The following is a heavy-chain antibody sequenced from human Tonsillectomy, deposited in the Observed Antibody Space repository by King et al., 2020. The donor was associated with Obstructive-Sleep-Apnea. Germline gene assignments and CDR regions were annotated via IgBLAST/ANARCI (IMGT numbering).Heavy chain of an antibody. CDR1: WFSLINARMG. CDR2: IFSNDEK. Sequence: VTLKESGPVLVKPTETLTLTCTGSWFSLINARMGVSWIRQPPGNALEWLAHIFSNDEKSDSTSLKSRLTISKYHSKSQVVLTMTNMDPGDTATYYCARICQGPSRDLDYWGQGTLVTVSS. D-gene: IGHD2-21*02. CDR3: ARICQGPSRDLDY. J-gene: IGHJ4*02. V-gene: IGHV2-26*01.